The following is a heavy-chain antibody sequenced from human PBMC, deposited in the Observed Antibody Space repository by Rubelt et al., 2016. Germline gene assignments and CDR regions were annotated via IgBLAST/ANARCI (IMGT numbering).Heavy chain of an antibody. CDR3: ARGRHCSGGSCYKYNWFDP. D-gene: IGHD2-15*01. V-gene: IGHV4-61*01. CDR2: IYYSGSP. Sequence: QLQESGPGLVKPSETLSLTCTVSGGSISSSSYYWSWIRQPPGKGLEWIGYIYYSGSPNYTPSLKSRVTISVDTSKNQVSLKLSSVTAADTAVYYCARGRHCSGGSCYKYNWFDPWGQGTLVTVSS. CDR1: GGSISSSSYY. J-gene: IGHJ5*02.